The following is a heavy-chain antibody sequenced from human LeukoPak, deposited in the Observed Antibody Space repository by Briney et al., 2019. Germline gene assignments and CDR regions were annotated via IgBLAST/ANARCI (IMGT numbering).Heavy chain of an antibody. D-gene: IGHD1-26*01. V-gene: IGHV4-4*02. CDR1: GDSITSSNW. CDR2: IYHSGNT. Sequence: PSGTLSLTCAVSGDSITSSNWWSWVRQPPEKGLEWIGEIYHSGNTNYNPPLKSRVTISFDKSKNQFSLKLKSVTAADTAVYYCARAGALGAHDFWGQGSLVTVSS. J-gene: IGHJ4*02. CDR3: ARAGALGAHDF.